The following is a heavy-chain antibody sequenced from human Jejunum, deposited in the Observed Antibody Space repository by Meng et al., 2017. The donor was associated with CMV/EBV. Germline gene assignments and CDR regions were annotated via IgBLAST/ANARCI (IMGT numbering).Heavy chain of an antibody. Sequence: VRQVAGKGLEWMGWIGAYNGNTNYAPKFQGRVTLTTDTPTTTAYMELGSLRSDDTAFYYCARDHDSGRVSSDIMVVPASTRLFDYWGQGTLVTVSS. D-gene: IGHD2-2*01. V-gene: IGHV1-18*01. CDR2: IGAYNGNT. CDR3: ARDHDSGRVSSDIMVVPASTRLFDY. J-gene: IGHJ4*02.